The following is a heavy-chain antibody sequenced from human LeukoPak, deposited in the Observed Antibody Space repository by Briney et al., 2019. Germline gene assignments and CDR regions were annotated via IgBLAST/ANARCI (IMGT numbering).Heavy chain of an antibody. V-gene: IGHV5-51*01. CDR3: ARHHSRRSDAFDI. Sequence: GESLKISCKGSGYSFTSYWTAWVRQMPGKGLEWMGIIYPGDSDTRYSPSFQGQVTISADQSISTAYLQWSSLKASDTAMYYCARHHSRRSDAFDIWGQGTMVTVSS. CDR2: IYPGDSDT. D-gene: IGHD2-15*01. CDR1: GYSFTSYW. J-gene: IGHJ3*02.